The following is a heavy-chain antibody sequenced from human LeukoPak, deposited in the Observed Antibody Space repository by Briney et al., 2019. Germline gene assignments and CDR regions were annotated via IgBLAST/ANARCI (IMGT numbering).Heavy chain of an antibody. D-gene: IGHD3-22*01. V-gene: IGHV3-21*01. Sequence: GGSLLLSCAASGFTFSSYSMNWVRPAPGKGLEWVSSISSSSSYIYYADSVKGRFTISRDNAKNSLYLQMNSLRAEDTAVYYCARAAPDNYYDSSHIDYWGQGTLVTVSS. CDR3: ARAAPDNYYDSSHIDY. CDR2: ISSSSSYI. J-gene: IGHJ4*02. CDR1: GFTFSSYS.